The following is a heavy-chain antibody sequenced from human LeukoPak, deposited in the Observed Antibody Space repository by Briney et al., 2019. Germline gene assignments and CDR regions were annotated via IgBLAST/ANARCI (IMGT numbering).Heavy chain of an antibody. D-gene: IGHD3-3*01. CDR3: VRLLDVDY. Sequence: PGGSLRLSCAASGFTFSNAWMSWVRHAPGKGLVWVSRINKDGGITDYADSVKGRFTISRDNAKNTLYLQMNSLRVEDTAVYYCVRLLDVDYWGQGTLVTVSS. CDR1: GFTFSNAW. CDR2: INKDGGIT. V-gene: IGHV3-74*01. J-gene: IGHJ4*02.